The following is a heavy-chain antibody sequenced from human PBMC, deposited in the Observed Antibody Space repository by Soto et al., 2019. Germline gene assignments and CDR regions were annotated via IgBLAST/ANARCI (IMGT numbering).Heavy chain of an antibody. D-gene: IGHD3-22*01. CDR2: ITASGGTK. CDR3: AKLICPLMGLLPTLYLDY. V-gene: IGHV3-23*01. J-gene: IGHJ4*02. CDR1: GFTFTSYA. Sequence: EVQLLESGGGLVQPGGSLSLSCAASGFTFTSYAMNWVRRVPGKGLEWVSGITASGGTKFYADSVKGRFTISRDSSKNTVFLQMNSLRVEDTGVYYCAKLICPLMGLLPTLYLDYWGQGTLVTVSA.